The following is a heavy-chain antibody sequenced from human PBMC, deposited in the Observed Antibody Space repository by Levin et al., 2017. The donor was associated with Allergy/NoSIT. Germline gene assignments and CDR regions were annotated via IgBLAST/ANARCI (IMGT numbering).Heavy chain of an antibody. J-gene: IGHJ5*02. V-gene: IGHV4-34*01. CDR2: ITHTGDT. D-gene: IGHD3-16*02. CDR3: AGGRFIVFQSPRRSWFHP. CDR1: GQSLRNYY. Sequence: ASETLSLTCGLSGQSLRNYYWSWIRHVPGKGLEWIGEITHTGDTNYNPSLKGRLSLSLDISTSHFSLSLTSVTAADTGIYYCAGGRFIVFQSPRRSWFHPWGQGTQVIVS.